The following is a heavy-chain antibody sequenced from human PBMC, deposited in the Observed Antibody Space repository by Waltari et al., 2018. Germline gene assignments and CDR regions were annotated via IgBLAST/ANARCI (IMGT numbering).Heavy chain of an antibody. CDR3: TREAGDSSGYYSEYYFDY. J-gene: IGHJ4*02. D-gene: IGHD3-22*01. CDR2: IWYDGSNK. Sequence: QVQLVESGGGVVQPGRSLRLSCAASGFPFSSYGMPWGRQAPGKGLEWVAVIWYDGSNKYYADSGKGRFTISRDNSKNTLYLQMNSLRAEDTAVYYCTREAGDSSGYYSEYYFDYWGQGTLVTVSS. CDR1: GFPFSSYG. V-gene: IGHV3-33*01.